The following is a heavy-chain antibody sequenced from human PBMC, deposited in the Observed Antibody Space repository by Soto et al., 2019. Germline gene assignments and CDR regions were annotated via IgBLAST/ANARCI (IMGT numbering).Heavy chain of an antibody. Sequence: GESLKISCKGSGYSFTSYWISWVRQMPGKGLEWMGRIDPSDSYTNYSPSFQGHVTISADKSISTAYLQWSSLKASDTAMYYCVRMGFCGGGYLSYHYYGKAIWGQGTTVTVAS. J-gene: IGHJ6*02. CDR3: VRMGFCGGGYLSYHYYGKAI. V-gene: IGHV5-10-1*01. CDR2: IDPSDSYT. D-gene: IGHD5-12*01. CDR1: GYSFTSYW.